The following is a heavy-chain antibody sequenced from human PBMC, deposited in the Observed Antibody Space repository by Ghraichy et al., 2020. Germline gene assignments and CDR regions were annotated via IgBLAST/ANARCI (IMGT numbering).Heavy chain of an antibody. D-gene: IGHD3-9*01. CDR3: AHITEPYYDILTGPKTNKYYYYYYMDV. CDR2: IYWNDDK. V-gene: IGHV2-5*01. J-gene: IGHJ6*03. Sequence: SGPTLVKPTQTLTLTCTFSGFSLSTSGVGVGWIRQPPGKALEWLALIYWNDDKRYSPSLKSRLTITKDTSKNQVVLTMTNMDPVDTATYYCAHITEPYYDILTGPKTNKYYYYYYMDVWGKGTTVTVSS. CDR1: GFSLSTSGVG.